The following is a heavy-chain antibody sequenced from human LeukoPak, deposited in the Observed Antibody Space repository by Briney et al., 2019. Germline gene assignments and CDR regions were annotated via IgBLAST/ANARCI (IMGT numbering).Heavy chain of an antibody. CDR1: GGSFSGYY. Sequence: LETLSLTCVVYGGSFSGYYWSWIRQPPGKELEWIGEIHRSGSTNYSPSLKSRITISVDTSKKQFSLELSSVTAADTAVYYCARRHAEIVPNYYFHGLDVWGQGTTVTVSS. CDR2: IHRSGST. CDR3: ARRHAEIVPNYYFHGLDV. D-gene: IGHD2/OR15-2a*01. J-gene: IGHJ6*02. V-gene: IGHV4-34*01.